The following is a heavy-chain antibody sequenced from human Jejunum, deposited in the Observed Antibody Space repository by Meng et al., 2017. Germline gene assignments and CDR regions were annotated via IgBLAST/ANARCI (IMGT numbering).Heavy chain of an antibody. CDR3: VKDLRGPRDY. J-gene: IGHJ4*02. CDR2: MTPSTT. Sequence: EVRRLGAGGGLVQAGGSLRLSCATSGFTFSSYSLSWVRQAPGKGLEWVSSMTPSTTYYAGSVKGRFTISRDNAKNTLYLEMSSLTAGDSAVYYCVKDLRGPRDYWGLGTLVTVSS. V-gene: IGHV3-23*01. D-gene: IGHD3-10*01. CDR1: GFTFSSYS.